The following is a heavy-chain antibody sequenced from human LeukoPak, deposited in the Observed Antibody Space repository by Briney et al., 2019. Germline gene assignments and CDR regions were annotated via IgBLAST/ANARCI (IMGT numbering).Heavy chain of an antibody. V-gene: IGHV3-23*01. CDR2: ISGSGGST. CDR3: AKDRSGSYQFDY. Sequence: GGSLRLSCAASGFTFSSYAMSWVRQAPGKGLEWVSAISGSGGSTYYADSVKGRFTISRDNSRDTLYLQMNSLRAEDTAVYYCAKDRSGSYQFDYWGQGTLVTVSS. CDR1: GFTFSSYA. J-gene: IGHJ4*02. D-gene: IGHD1-26*01.